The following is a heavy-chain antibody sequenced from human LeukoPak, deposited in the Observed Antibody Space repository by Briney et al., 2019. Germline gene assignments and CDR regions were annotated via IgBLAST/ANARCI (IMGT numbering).Heavy chain of an antibody. CDR2: IYHSGST. CDR3: ARGRDHAFDY. Sequence: SQTLSLTCTVSGYSISSGYYWGWIRQPPGKGLEWIGSIYHSGSTYYNPSLKSRVTISVDTSKNQFSLKLSSVTAADTAVYYCARGRDHAFDYWGQGTLVTVSS. V-gene: IGHV4-38-2*02. J-gene: IGHJ4*02. D-gene: IGHD1-14*01. CDR1: GYSISSGYY.